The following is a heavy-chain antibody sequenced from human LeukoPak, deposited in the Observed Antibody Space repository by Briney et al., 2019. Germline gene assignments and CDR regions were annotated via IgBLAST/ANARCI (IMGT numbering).Heavy chain of an antibody. CDR1: GGTFSNYI. D-gene: IGHD3-10*01. Sequence: SVKVSCKASGGTFSNYIITWLRQAPGHGLEWMGGIIPILGTAIYAQKFQGRITITTDESTSTAYMELSSLRSEDTAVYYCAREGWFGELFLFDYWGQGTLVTVSS. J-gene: IGHJ4*02. CDR3: AREGWFGELFLFDY. CDR2: IIPILGTA. V-gene: IGHV1-69*16.